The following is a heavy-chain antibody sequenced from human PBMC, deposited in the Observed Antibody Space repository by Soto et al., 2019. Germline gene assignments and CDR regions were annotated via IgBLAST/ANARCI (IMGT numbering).Heavy chain of an antibody. D-gene: IGHD1-26*01. J-gene: IGHJ5*01. Sequence: PSQTLSLTCAISGDSVSSSSVTWNWIRQSPSRGLEWQGRTYYRSKWYNDYAESVKSRITINPDTSKNQFSLHLDSVTPEDTAVYYCVRLIGNSWLDFWGQGTLVTVSS. CDR2: TYYRSKWYN. V-gene: IGHV6-1*01. CDR1: GDSVSSSSVT. CDR3: VRLIGNSWLDF.